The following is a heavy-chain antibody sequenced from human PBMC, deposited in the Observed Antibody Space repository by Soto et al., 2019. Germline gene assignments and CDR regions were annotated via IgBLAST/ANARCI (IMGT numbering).Heavy chain of an antibody. Sequence: PGGSPRLSCAASGFTFSSYGMHWVRQAPGKGLEWVAVIWYDGSNKYYADSVKGRFTISRDNSKNTLYLQMNSLRAEDTAVYYCATAGWYSTPIPFDYWGQGTLVTVSS. CDR1: GFTFSSYG. CDR2: IWYDGSNK. V-gene: IGHV3-33*01. D-gene: IGHD2-15*01. CDR3: ATAGWYSTPIPFDY. J-gene: IGHJ4*02.